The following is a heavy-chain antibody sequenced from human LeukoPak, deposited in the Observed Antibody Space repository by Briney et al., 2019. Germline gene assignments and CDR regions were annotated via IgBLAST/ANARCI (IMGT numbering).Heavy chain of an antibody. CDR1: GFTFSSYS. J-gene: IGHJ3*02. CDR2: ISSSSSYI. V-gene: IGHV3-21*01. Sequence: GGSLRLSCVAYGFTFSSYSMNWVRQAPGKGLEWVSSISSSSSYIYYADLVKGRFTISRDNAKNSLYLQMNSLRAEDTAVYYCITDLGWDQPIWGQGTMVTVSS. D-gene: IGHD1-26*01. CDR3: ITDLGWDQPI.